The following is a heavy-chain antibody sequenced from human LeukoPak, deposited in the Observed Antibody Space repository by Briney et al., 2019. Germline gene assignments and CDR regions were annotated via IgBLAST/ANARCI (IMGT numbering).Heavy chain of an antibody. V-gene: IGHV4-59*08. CDR3: ARQYGGYVGY. J-gene: IGHJ4*02. CDR1: GGSISSYY. CDR2: IYYSGST. D-gene: IGHD5-12*01. Sequence: SETLSLTCTVSGGSISSYYWSWIRQPPGKGLEWIGYIYYSGSTNYNPSLESRVTISVDTSKNQFSLKLSSVTAADTAVYYGARQYGGYVGYWGQGTLVTVSS.